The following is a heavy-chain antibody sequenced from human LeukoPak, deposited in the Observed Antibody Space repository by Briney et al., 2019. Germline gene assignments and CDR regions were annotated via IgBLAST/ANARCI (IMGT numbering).Heavy chain of an antibody. D-gene: IGHD4-23*01. CDR2: IYYSGST. Sequence: PSETLSLTCTVSGGSISSYYWSWIRQPPGKGLEWIGYIYYSGSTNYNPSLKSRVTISLDTSKNQFSLKLNSVTAADTAVYYCARDGDGYGGNSGWFDPWGQGTLVTVSS. J-gene: IGHJ5*02. CDR3: ARDGDGYGGNSGWFDP. CDR1: GGSISSYY. V-gene: IGHV4-59*01.